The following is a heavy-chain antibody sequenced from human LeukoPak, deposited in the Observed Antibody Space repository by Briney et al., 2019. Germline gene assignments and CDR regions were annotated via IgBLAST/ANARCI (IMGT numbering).Heavy chain of an antibody. CDR1: GFTFTYYA. Sequence: PGGSLRLSCAASGFTFTYYAIHWVRQAPGKGLEWVAFIRYDGTNKNYADSVKGRFTISRDNAKNSLYLQMNSLRAEDTAVYYCARGPTTVVRTFDYWGQGTLVTVSS. V-gene: IGHV3-30*02. J-gene: IGHJ4*02. CDR2: IRYDGTNK. D-gene: IGHD4-23*01. CDR3: ARGPTTVVRTFDY.